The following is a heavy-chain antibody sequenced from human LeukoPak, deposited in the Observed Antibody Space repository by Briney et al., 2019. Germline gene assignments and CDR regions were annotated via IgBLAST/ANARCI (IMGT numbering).Heavy chain of an antibody. CDR1: GGSISSSSYY. J-gene: IGHJ4*02. V-gene: IGHV4-39*02. CDR2: IYYSGST. Sequence: PSETLSLTCTVSGGSISSSSYYWGWIRQPPGKGLEWIGSIYYSGSTYYNPSLKSRVTISVDTSKNQFSLKLSSVTAADTAVYYCARDPAMVFFDYWGQGTPVTVSS. CDR3: ARDPAMVFFDY. D-gene: IGHD5-18*01.